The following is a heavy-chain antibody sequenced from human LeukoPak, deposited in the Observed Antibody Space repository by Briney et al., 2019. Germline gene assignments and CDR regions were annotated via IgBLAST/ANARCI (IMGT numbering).Heavy chain of an antibody. CDR2: IYHSGST. D-gene: IGHD2-2*01. CDR1: GGSISSGGYS. J-gene: IGHJ4*02. V-gene: IGHV4-30-2*01. CDR3: ARGCSSTSCYLLDY. Sequence: SETLSLTCAVSGGSISSGGYSWSWIRQPPGKGLEWIGYIYHSGSTYYNPSLKSRVTISVDRSKNQFSLKLSSVTAADTAVYYCARGCSSTSCYLLDYWGQGTLVTVSS.